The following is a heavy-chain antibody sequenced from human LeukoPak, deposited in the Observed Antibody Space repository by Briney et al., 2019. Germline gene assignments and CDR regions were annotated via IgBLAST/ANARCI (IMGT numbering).Heavy chain of an antibody. V-gene: IGHV4-34*01. Sequence: SGTLSLTCAVYGGSFSGYYWSWIRQPPGKGLEWIGEINHSGSTNYNPSLKSRVTISVDTSKNQFSLKLSSVTAADTAVYYCARAPSTSLGNDYWGQGTLVTVSS. CDR3: ARAPSTSLGNDY. CDR1: GGSFSGYY. D-gene: IGHD2-2*01. CDR2: INHSGST. J-gene: IGHJ4*02.